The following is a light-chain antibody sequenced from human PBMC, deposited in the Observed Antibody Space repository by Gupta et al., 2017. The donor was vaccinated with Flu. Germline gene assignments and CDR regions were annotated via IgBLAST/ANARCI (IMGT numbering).Light chain of an antibody. V-gene: IGLV1-44*01. Sequence: QSVLTQPPSASGTPGQRVTISCSGSSSTSGSNTVNWYQQRPGTAPKLLIYSNNQRPSGVPDRFSGSKSGTSASLAISGLQSEDEADYYCAAWEDSLNGWVFGGGTKLTVL. CDR3: AAWEDSLNGWV. CDR1: SSTSGSNT. CDR2: SNN. J-gene: IGLJ3*02.